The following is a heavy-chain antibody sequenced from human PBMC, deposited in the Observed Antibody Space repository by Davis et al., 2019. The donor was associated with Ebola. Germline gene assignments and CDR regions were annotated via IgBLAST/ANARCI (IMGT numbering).Heavy chain of an antibody. CDR2: INAGNGNT. D-gene: IGHD7-27*01. Sequence: AASVQVSCKASGYTFTSYAMHWVRQPPAQRLEWMGWINAGNGNTKYSQKFQGRVTITRDTSASTAYMELSSLRSEDTAVYYCARGCRSLGKDAFDIWGQGTMVTVSS. CDR3: ARGCRSLGKDAFDI. J-gene: IGHJ3*02. V-gene: IGHV1-3*01. CDR1: GYTFTSYA.